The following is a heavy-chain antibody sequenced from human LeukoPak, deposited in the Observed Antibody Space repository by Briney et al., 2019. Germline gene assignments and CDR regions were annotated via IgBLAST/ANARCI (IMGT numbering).Heavy chain of an antibody. J-gene: IGHJ4*02. CDR3: ASDGYYSPFDY. Sequence: GGSLRLSCAASGFNFGTYWMNWVGQAPGIGLEWVANIKKDGSEKHYVDSVKGRFTISRDNAKNSLYLQMNSLRAEDTAVYYCASDGYYSPFDYWGQGALVTVSS. V-gene: IGHV3-7*03. D-gene: IGHD3-22*01. CDR1: GFNFGTYW. CDR2: IKKDGSEK.